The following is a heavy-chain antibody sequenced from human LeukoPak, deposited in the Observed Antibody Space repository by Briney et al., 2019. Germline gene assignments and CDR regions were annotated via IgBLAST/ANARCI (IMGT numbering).Heavy chain of an antibody. J-gene: IGHJ4*02. CDR2: ISYDGSSQ. CDR3: TKSNTIDYYDGSGFYFDF. CDR1: GFTFSSYG. V-gene: IGHV3-30*18. Sequence: PGGSLRLSCAASGFTFSSYGMHWVRQAPGKGLEWVAVISYDGSSQYYADSVKGRFTISRDNSKSTLNLHLSSLRSEDTAVYFCTKSNTIDYYDGSGFYFDFWGQGTLVTVSS. D-gene: IGHD3-22*01.